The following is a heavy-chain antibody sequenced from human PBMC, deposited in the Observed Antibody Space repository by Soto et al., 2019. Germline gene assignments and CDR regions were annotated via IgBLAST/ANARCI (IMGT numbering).Heavy chain of an antibody. CDR2: INHIGST. D-gene: IGHD6-13*01. J-gene: IGHJ5*02. CDR3: ARDDPAAIAAAGNWFDP. V-gene: IGHV4-34*01. Sequence: PSETLSLTCAVDGGSFSGYCWSWIRQPPGNGLEWVWEINHIGSTNYNPSLRSRVTISVATSKNQFSLNLSSVTAADTAVYYCARDDPAAIAAAGNWFDPWGQGTLVTVSS. CDR1: GGSFSGYC.